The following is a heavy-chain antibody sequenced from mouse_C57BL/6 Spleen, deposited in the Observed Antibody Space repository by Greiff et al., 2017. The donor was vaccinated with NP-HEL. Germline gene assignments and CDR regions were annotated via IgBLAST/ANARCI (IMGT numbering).Heavy chain of an antibody. CDR3: TRLYYGSSPYYFDY. CDR2: IYPGNSDT. D-gene: IGHD1-1*01. V-gene: IGHV1-5*01. J-gene: IGHJ2*01. Sequence: EVQLQQSGTVLARPGASVKMSCKTSGYTFTSYWMHWVKQRPGQGLEWIGAIYPGNSDTSYNQKFKGKAKLTAVTSASTAYMELSSLTNEDSAVYYCTRLYYGSSPYYFDYWGQGTTLTVSS. CDR1: GYTFTSYW.